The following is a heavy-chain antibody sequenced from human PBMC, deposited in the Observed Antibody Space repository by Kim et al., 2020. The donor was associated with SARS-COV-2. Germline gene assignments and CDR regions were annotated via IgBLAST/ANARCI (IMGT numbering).Heavy chain of an antibody. CDR3: ASPRSYYDSSGYLFDY. CDR1: GGTFSSYA. J-gene: IGHJ4*02. V-gene: IGHV1-69*13. CDR2: IIPIFGTA. D-gene: IGHD3-22*01. Sequence: SVKVSCKASGGTFSSYAISWVRQAPGQGLEWMGGIIPIFGTANYAQKFQGRVTITADESTSTAYMELSSLRSEDTAVYYCASPRSYYDSSGYLFDYWGQGTLVTVSS.